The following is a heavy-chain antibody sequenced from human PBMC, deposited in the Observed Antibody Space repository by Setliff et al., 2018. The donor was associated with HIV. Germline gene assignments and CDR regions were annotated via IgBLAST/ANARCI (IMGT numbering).Heavy chain of an antibody. Sequence: ASVKVSCKASGGTFSSYVISWVRQAPGQGPEWMGGIIPMYGVANYAQKFQGRVTITTDESTSTAYMELSSLRSEDTAVYYCARAPYSSSWGLDYWGQGTLVTVSS. D-gene: IGHD6-13*01. V-gene: IGHV1-69*05. CDR2: IIPMYGVA. CDR3: ARAPYSSSWGLDY. J-gene: IGHJ4*02. CDR1: GGTFSSYV.